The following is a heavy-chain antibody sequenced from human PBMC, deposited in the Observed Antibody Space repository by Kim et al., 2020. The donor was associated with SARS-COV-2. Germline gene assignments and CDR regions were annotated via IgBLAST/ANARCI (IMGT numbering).Heavy chain of an antibody. CDR1: GGSISSSSYY. V-gene: IGHV4-39*01. CDR3: ARHDRGSRYYDSSGYLGYFDY. Sequence: SETLSLTCTVSGGSISSSSYYWGWIRQPPGKGLEWIGSIYYSGSTYYNPSLKSRVTISVDTSKNQFSLKLSSVTAADTAVYYCARHDRGSRYYDSSGYLGYFDYWGQGTLVTVSS. J-gene: IGHJ4*02. D-gene: IGHD3-22*01. CDR2: IYYSGST.